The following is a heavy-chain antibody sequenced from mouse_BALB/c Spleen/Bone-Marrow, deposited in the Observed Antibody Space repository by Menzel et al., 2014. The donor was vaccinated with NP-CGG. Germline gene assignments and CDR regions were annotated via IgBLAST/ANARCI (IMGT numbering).Heavy chain of an antibody. D-gene: IGHD2-10*02. CDR1: GYTFTGYW. CDR3: TRKYGKGGDF. V-gene: IGHV1-61*01. CDR2: IDPPDSET. Sequence: QVQLQQSGAELVRPGASVRLSCKASGYTFTGYWMNWVKQRPGQGLEWIGMIDPPDSETHYNQMFRDKATLTVDKSSSTAYMQLSSLTSEDSAVYYCTRKYGKGGDFWGQGTTLTVSS. J-gene: IGHJ2*01.